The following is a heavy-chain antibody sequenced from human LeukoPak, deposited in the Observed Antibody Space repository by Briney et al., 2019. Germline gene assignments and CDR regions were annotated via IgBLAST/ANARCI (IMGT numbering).Heavy chain of an antibody. CDR2: MNGNSGDT. V-gene: IGHV1-8*01. J-gene: IGHJ1*01. CDR1: GFTFTIYD. D-gene: IGHD1-26*01. CDR3: VRGRFIAGAGD. Sequence: ASVKVSCKTSGFTFTIYDINWVRQATGHGLEWMGWMNGNSGDTGYAQKFQGRVTMTMNTSISTVYMELSNRRYEDTAVYYCVRGRFIAGAGDWGQGTPVTVPS.